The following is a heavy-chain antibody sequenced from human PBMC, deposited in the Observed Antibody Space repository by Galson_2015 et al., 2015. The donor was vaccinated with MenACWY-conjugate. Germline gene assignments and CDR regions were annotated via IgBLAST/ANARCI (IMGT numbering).Heavy chain of an antibody. D-gene: IGHD5-24*01. CDR3: TRGKDGYGRFDP. CDR2: ISPDGSDT. J-gene: IGHJ5*02. V-gene: IGHV3-74*01. Sequence: SLRLSCAASGFTFNQYWMHWVRQAPGKGLVWVSRISPDGSDTNYADSVRGRFTLSRDNAKNTLYLQMNSLRGDDTAVYYCTRGKDGYGRFDPWGQGTLVTVSS. CDR1: GFTFNQYW.